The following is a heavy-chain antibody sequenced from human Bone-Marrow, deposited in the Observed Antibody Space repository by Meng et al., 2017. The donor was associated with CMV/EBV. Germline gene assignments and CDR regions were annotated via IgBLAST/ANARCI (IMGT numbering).Heavy chain of an antibody. CDR3: ARDRWKWTPRVAFDI. V-gene: IGHV1-2*02. CDR2: INPNSGGT. CDR1: GYTFTGYY. Sequence: ASVKVSCKASGYTFTGYYMHWVRQAPGQGLEWMGWINPNSGGTNYAQKFQGRVTMTRDTSISTAYMELRSLRSDDTAVYYCARDRWKWTPRVAFDIWGQGTMVTVSS. D-gene: IGHD1-1*01. J-gene: IGHJ3*02.